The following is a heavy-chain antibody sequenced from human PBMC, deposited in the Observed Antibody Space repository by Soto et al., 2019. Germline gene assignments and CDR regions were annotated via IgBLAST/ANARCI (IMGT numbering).Heavy chain of an antibody. V-gene: IGHV4-34*01. CDR3: TRTPTRGASAWFDP. CDR2: IHLSGRT. Sequence: QVQLQQWGAGLLKPSETLSLTCAVYGGSFSDHYWFWIRQPPGKGLEWIGEIHLSGRTNYNPSLKSRVTISLDTSKNQFSVKLSSVTAADTAVYYCTRTPTRGASAWFDPWGQGTLVSVSS. J-gene: IGHJ5*02. CDR1: GGSFSDHY. D-gene: IGHD1-26*01.